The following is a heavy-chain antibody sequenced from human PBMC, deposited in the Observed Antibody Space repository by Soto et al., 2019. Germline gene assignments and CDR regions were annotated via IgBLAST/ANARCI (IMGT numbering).Heavy chain of an antibody. J-gene: IGHJ4*02. D-gene: IGHD1-26*01. V-gene: IGHV4-34*01. CDR1: GGPFSAYY. CDR2: INHSGST. Sequence: SETLSLTCAVYGGPFSAYYWSWIRQPPGKGLEWIGEINHSGSTNYNPSLKSRVTISVDTSKNQFSLSLSSVTAADTAVYYCARVSSGVGPDYWGQGTLFTVSS. CDR3: ARVSSGVGPDY.